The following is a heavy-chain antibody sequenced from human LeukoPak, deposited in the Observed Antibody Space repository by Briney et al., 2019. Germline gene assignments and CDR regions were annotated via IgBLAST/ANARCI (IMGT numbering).Heavy chain of an antibody. J-gene: IGHJ4*02. CDR2: ISGSGGST. V-gene: IGHV3-23*01. CDR3: AKDQRSGSYYHLFDY. Sequence: PGGSLRLSCAASGFTFGSYAMSWVRQAPGKGLEWVSAISGSGGSTYYADSVKGRFTISRDNSKNTLYLQMNSLRAEDTAVYYCAKDQRSGSYYHLFDYWGQGTLVTVSS. CDR1: GFTFGSYA. D-gene: IGHD1-26*01.